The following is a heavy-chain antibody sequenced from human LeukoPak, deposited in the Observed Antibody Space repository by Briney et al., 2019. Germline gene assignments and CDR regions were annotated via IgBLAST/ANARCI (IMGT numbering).Heavy chain of an antibody. Sequence: ASVKVSCKASGYTFTGYYMHWVRQAPGQGLEWMGWINPNSGGTNYAQKFQGWVTMTRDTSISTAYMELSRLRSDDTAVYYCARDRPYSGSHPPVQHWGQGTLVTVSS. J-gene: IGHJ1*01. CDR1: GYTFTGYY. D-gene: IGHD1-26*01. CDR2: INPNSGGT. CDR3: ARDRPYSGSHPPVQH. V-gene: IGHV1-2*04.